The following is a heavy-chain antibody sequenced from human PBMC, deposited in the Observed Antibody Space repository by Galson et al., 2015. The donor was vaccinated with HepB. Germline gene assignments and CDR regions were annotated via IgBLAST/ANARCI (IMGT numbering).Heavy chain of an antibody. CDR2: ISGSGGST. J-gene: IGHJ4*02. V-gene: IGHV3-23*01. CDR1: GFTFSSYA. D-gene: IGHD5-12*01. CDR3: ETLGEWLRTFDY. Sequence: SLRLSCAASGFTFSSYAMSWVRQAPGKGLEWVSAISGSGGSTYYADSVKGRFTISRDNSKNTLYLQMNSLRAEDTAVYYCETLGEWLRTFDYWGQGTLVTVSS.